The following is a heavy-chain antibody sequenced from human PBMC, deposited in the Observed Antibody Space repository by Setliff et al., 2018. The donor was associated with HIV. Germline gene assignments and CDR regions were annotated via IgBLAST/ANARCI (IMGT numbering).Heavy chain of an antibody. Sequence: SETLSLTCTVSGASISSHYWSWIRQPPGMGLEWIGYISYSGSTNYNPSLRSRVTISADTPKNQFSLKLNSVTAADTAMYYCAGSFIYYYYYMDVWGKGTTVTAP. J-gene: IGHJ6*03. CDR1: GASISSHY. CDR3: AGSFIYYYYYMDV. CDR2: ISYSGST. D-gene: IGHD3-10*01. V-gene: IGHV4-59*11.